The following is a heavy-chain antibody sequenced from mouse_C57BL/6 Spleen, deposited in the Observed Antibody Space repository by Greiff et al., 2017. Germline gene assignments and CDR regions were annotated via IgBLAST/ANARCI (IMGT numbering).Heavy chain of an antibody. CDR1: GYTFTSST. D-gene: IGHD1-3*01. V-gene: IGHV1-4*01. J-gene: IGHJ4*01. Sequence: VQVVESGAELARPGAPVKMSCKASGYTFTSSTMHWVKQRPGPGLEWIGYITPSSGYTKYNQKFKDKATLTADKSSSTAYMQLSSLTSEDSAVYYCAREGVGDAMDYWGQGTSVTVSS. CDR2: ITPSSGYT. CDR3: AREGVGDAMDY.